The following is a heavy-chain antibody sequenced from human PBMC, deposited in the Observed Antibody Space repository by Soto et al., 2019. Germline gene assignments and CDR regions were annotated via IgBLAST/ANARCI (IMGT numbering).Heavy chain of an antibody. V-gene: IGHV3-48*02. D-gene: IGHD6-13*01. CDR3: ARPPIAAADIGWFDP. CDR1: GFTFSSYS. Sequence: GGSLRLSCAASGFTFSSYSMNWVRQAPGKGLEWVSYISSSSSTIYYADSVKGRFTISRDNAKNSLYLQMNSLRDEDTAVYYCARPPIAAADIGWFDPWGQGTLVTVSS. J-gene: IGHJ5*02. CDR2: ISSSSSTI.